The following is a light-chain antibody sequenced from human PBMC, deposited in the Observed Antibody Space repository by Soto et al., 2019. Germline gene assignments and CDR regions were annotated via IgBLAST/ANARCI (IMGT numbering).Light chain of an antibody. CDR2: GNL. V-gene: IGLV1-40*01. CDR3: QSYDKSLNGYLV. J-gene: IGLJ2*01. CDR1: SSNLGAGYD. Sequence: QAVVTQPPSVSGAPGQRVTISCTGSSSNLGAGYDVHWYQHLPGAAPKLLIYGNLNRPSGVADRFSGSKSGTSASLAITGLQAEDEADYYCQSYDKSLNGYLVIGGGTKLTVL.